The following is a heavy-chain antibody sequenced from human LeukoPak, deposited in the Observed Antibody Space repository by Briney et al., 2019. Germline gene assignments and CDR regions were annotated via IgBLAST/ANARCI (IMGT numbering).Heavy chain of an antibody. Sequence: SETLSLTCAVYGGSFSGYYWSWIRQPPGKGLEWIGYIYYSGSTNYNPSLKSRVTISVDTSKNQFSLKLSSVTAADTAVYYCARDHSVPVAGVDAFDIWGQGTMVTVSS. CDR3: ARDHSVPVAGVDAFDI. J-gene: IGHJ3*02. CDR1: GGSFSGYY. V-gene: IGHV4-59*12. CDR2: IYYSGST. D-gene: IGHD6-19*01.